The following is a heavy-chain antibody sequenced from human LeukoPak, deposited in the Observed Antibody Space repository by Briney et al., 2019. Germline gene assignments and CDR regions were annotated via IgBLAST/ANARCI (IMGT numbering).Heavy chain of an antibody. CDR2: IKYDGNEK. CDR1: GFIFSSYW. J-gene: IGHJ4*02. D-gene: IGHD3-22*01. V-gene: IGHV3-7*04. Sequence: GGSLRLSCAASGFIFSSYWMTWVRQAPRKGLEWVATIKYDGNEKFYLNSLTGRFTISRDNAKNSLFLQMNGLTADDTAVYYCARVVVSDFDYWGQGTLVTVSS. CDR3: ARVVVSDFDY.